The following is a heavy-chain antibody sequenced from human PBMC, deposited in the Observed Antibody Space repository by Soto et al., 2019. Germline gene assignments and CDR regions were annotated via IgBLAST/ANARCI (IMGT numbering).Heavy chain of an antibody. J-gene: IGHJ5*02. CDR3: AREYWNDGFGWFDP. CDR1: GFTVSSNY. D-gene: IGHD1-1*01. CDR2: IYSGGST. Sequence: EVQLVESGGGLIQPGGSLRLSCAASGFTVSSNYMSWVRQAPGKGLEWVSVIYSGGSTYYADSVKGRFTISRDNSKNTLYLQMNSLRAEDTAVYYCAREYWNDGFGWFDPWGQGTLVTVSS. V-gene: IGHV3-53*01.